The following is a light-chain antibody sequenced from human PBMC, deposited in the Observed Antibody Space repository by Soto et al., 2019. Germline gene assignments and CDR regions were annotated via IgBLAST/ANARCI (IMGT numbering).Light chain of an antibody. CDR1: QSVSSS. CDR3: QQYRSYPFT. J-gene: IGKJ5*01. CDR2: KAS. V-gene: IGKV1-5*03. Sequence: DIKMTQSPSTLSASVGDRVTITCRASQSVSSSLAWYQQRPGKAPILVIYKASTLETGVPSRFSGSGSGTTFTLTISSLQRDDFGTYYCQQYRSYPFTFGQGTRL.